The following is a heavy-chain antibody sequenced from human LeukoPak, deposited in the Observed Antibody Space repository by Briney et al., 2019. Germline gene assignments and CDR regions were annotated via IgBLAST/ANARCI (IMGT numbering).Heavy chain of an antibody. V-gene: IGHV4-59*01. J-gene: IGHJ4*02. CDR1: GGSISSYY. Sequence: SETLSLTCTVSGGSISSYYWSWIRQPPGKGLEWIGYIYYSGSTNYNPSLKSRVTISADTSKNQFSLKLSSVTAADTAVYYCARSLRPSSWYDYWGQGTLVTVSS. CDR2: IYYSGST. D-gene: IGHD6-13*01. CDR3: ARSLRPSSWYDY.